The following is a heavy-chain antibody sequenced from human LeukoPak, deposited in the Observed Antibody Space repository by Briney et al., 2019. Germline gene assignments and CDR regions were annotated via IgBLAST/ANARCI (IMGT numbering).Heavy chain of an antibody. CDR3: ARVQDSGLFRWF. V-gene: IGHV3-66*01. Sequence: GGSLRLSCSASGFTVSSKYMSWVRQAPGKGLEWVSVIYDDSSTFYAGSVKGRFSISRDNSKNTLYLQMNSLRAEDTGVYYCARVQDSGLFRWFWGQGTLVTVSS. J-gene: IGHJ4*02. CDR1: GFTVSSKY. CDR2: IYDDSST. D-gene: IGHD1-26*01.